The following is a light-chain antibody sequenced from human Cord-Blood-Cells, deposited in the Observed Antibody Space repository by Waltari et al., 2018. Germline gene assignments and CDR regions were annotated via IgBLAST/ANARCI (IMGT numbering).Light chain of an antibody. CDR1: SGSASTSNY. J-gene: IGLJ3*02. CDR2: STN. V-gene: IGLV8-61*01. CDR3: VLYMGSGISV. Sequence: QTVVTQEPSFSVSPGGTVTLTCGLSSGSASTSNYPSGYQQTPGQAPRTLIYSTNTRSSGVPDRFSGSILGNKAALTITGAQADDESDYYCVLYMGSGISVFGGGTKLTVL.